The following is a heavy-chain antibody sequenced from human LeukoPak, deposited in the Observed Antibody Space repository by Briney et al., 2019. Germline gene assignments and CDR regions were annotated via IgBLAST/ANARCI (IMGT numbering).Heavy chain of an antibody. J-gene: IGHJ3*02. CDR2: IYHSGST. Sequence: ASQTLSLTCAVSGGSISSGGYSWSWIRQPPGKGLEWIGYIYHSGSTYYNPSLKSRVTISVDRSKNQFSLKLSSVTAADTAVYYCASPISPHSTSCYGIVGACAFDIWGQGTMVTVSS. V-gene: IGHV4-30-2*01. CDR3: ASPISPHSTSCYGIVGACAFDI. CDR1: GGSISSGGYS. D-gene: IGHD2-2*01.